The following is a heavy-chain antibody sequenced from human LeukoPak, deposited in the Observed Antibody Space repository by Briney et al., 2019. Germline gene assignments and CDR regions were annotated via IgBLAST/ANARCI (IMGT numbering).Heavy chain of an antibody. D-gene: IGHD1-26*01. CDR1: GFTFSSYA. Sequence: PGGSLRLSCAASGFTFSSYAMSWVRQAPGKGLEWVSAISGSGGSTYYADSVKGRFTISRDNSKNTLYLQMNSLRAEDTAVYYCAKTSGSYLLRGDAFDIWGQGTMVTVSS. V-gene: IGHV3-23*01. CDR3: AKTSGSYLLRGDAFDI. CDR2: ISGSGGST. J-gene: IGHJ3*02.